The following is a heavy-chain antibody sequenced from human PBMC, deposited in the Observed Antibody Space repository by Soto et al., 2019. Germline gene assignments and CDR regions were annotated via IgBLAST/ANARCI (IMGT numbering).Heavy chain of an antibody. J-gene: IGHJ4*02. Sequence: SETLSLTCTVPGGSISSYYWSWIRQPPGKGLEWIGYIYYSGSTNYNPSLKSRVTISVDTSKNQFSLKLSSVTSADTAVYYCAREWCSSTSCYGGIGYWGQGTLVTVSS. CDR2: IYYSGST. CDR3: AREWCSSTSCYGGIGY. V-gene: IGHV4-59*01. D-gene: IGHD2-2*01. CDR1: GGSISSYY.